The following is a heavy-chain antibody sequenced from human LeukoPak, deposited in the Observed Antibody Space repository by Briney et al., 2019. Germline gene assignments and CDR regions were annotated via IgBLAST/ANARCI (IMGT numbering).Heavy chain of an antibody. D-gene: IGHD5-24*01. CDR1: GFTVSSNY. Sequence: GGSLRLSCAASGFTVSSNYMSWVRQAPGKGLEWVSVIYSGGSTYYADSVKGRFTISRDNSKNTLYLQMNSLRAEDTAVYYCAKDQVEMAPDYWGQGTLVTASS. CDR3: AKDQVEMAPDY. CDR2: IYSGGST. J-gene: IGHJ4*02. V-gene: IGHV3-66*01.